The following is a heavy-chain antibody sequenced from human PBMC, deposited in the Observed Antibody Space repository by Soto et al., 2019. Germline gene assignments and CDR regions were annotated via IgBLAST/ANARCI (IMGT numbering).Heavy chain of an antibody. CDR2: INNDGSST. V-gene: IGHV3-74*02. CDR3: RRNLPHYWFDP. Sequence: EEQVVESGGGLVQPGGSLRLSCAASGFTFSNYWMHWVRQAPGKGLVWVARINNDGSSTVYADSVKGRFTISRDNAKNQVYLQINSLRIEDKAVYYCRRNLPHYWFDPFGQGTLVTVSS. J-gene: IGHJ5*02. CDR1: GFTFSNYW.